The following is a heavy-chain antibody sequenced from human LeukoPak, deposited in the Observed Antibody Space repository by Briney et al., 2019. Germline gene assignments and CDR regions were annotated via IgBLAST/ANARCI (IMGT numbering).Heavy chain of an antibody. CDR2: ISSSSSYI. CDR3: ASGHYDSSGYPSGYDY. D-gene: IGHD3-22*01. Sequence: PGGSLRLSCAASGFTFSGYSMNWVRQAPGQGLEWVSSISSSSSYIYYADSVKGRFTISRDNAKNSLYLQMNSLRAEDTAVYYCASGHYDSSGYPSGYDYWGQGTLVTVSS. V-gene: IGHV3-21*01. J-gene: IGHJ4*02. CDR1: GFTFSGYS.